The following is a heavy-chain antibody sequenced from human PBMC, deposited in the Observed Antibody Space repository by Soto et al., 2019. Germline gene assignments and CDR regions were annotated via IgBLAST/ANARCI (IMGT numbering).Heavy chain of an antibody. Sequence: GGALKLSCAASGVTFSTYSLNWVRQAPGKGLEWISYISTISSTIYYADSVKGRFTISRDNAKNLLYLQMNNLRDEDTAVYYCASISLGAFDIWGQGTMVTVSS. CDR2: ISTISSTI. D-gene: IGHD7-27*01. J-gene: IGHJ3*02. V-gene: IGHV3-48*02. CDR1: GVTFSTYS. CDR3: ASISLGAFDI.